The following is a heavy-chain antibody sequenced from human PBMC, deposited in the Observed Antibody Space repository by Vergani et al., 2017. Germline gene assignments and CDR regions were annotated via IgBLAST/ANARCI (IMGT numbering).Heavy chain of an antibody. Sequence: QVQLQESGPGLVKPSETLSLTCTVSGGSISSYYWSWIRQPPGKGLEWIGYIYYSGSTNYNPSLKSRVTISVDTSKNQFSLKLSSVTAADTAVYYCARGGRVVPAATHWYFDLWGRGTLVTVSS. V-gene: IGHV4-59*12. CDR1: GGSISSYY. CDR3: ARGGRVVPAATHWYFDL. D-gene: IGHD2-2*01. CDR2: IYYSGST. J-gene: IGHJ2*01.